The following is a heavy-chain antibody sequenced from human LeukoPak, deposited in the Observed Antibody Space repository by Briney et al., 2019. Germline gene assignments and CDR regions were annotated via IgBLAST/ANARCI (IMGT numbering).Heavy chain of an antibody. J-gene: IGHJ4*02. V-gene: IGHV3-30-3*01. CDR2: ISNDVGNR. Sequence: QPGGSLRLSCVASGFTSGFTFSYYAMHWIRQAPGKGLEWVAFISNDVGNRYFANSVKGRFTISRDNSKNTVYLQMNSLGAEDTAVYYCADSDGYYYDVWGQGTLVTVS. CDR3: ADSDGYYYDV. D-gene: IGHD2-15*01. CDR1: GFTFSYYA.